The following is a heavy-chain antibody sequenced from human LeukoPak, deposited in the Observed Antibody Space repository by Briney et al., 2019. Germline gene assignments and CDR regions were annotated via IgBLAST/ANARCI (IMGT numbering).Heavy chain of an antibody. J-gene: IGHJ3*02. CDR3: GRVGYYGSGSFYKYFDAFDI. CDR2: INPSGGST. Sequence: ASVKVSCKASGYTFTSYYMHWVRQAPGQGLEWMGIINPSGGSTSYAQKFQGRVTMTRDMSTSTVYMELSSLRSEDTAVYYCGRVGYYGSGSFYKYFDAFDIWGQGQWSPSLQ. V-gene: IGHV1-46*01. CDR1: GYTFTSYY. D-gene: IGHD3-10*01.